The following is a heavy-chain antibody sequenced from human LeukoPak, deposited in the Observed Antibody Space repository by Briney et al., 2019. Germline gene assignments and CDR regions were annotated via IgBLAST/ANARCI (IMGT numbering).Heavy chain of an antibody. D-gene: IGHD2-21*02. CDR3: AKQVTAPGPIDY. Sequence: PGGSLRLSCAASGFTFSSYAMSWVRQAPGKGLEWVSAIGDSGDTYYADSVKGRFTISRDNSKNTLYLQMNSLRAEDTALYYCAKQVTAPGPIDYWGQGTLVTVSS. J-gene: IGHJ4*02. CDR1: GFTFSSYA. CDR2: IGDSGDT. V-gene: IGHV3-23*01.